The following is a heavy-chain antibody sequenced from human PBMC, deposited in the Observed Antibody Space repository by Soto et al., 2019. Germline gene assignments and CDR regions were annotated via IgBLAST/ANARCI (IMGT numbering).Heavy chain of an antibody. CDR1: GGSISGYY. V-gene: IGHV4-59*08. Sequence: SXTLSLTCTVSGGSISGYYWNCIRQPPLKGLEWIGYIHYTGSTNYNPSLLSRVTMSVDTSKNQFSLKVASVTAADTAVYYCARLHVWTGYPADYWGQGTLVTVSS. CDR2: IHYTGST. CDR3: ARLHVWTGYPADY. D-gene: IGHD3-3*02. J-gene: IGHJ4*02.